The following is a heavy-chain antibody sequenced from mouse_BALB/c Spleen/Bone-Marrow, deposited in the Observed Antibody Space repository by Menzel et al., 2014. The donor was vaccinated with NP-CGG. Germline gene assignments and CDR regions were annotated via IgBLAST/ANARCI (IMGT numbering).Heavy chain of an antibody. CDR2: IRNKANGYTT. J-gene: IGHJ1*01. CDR3: ARDENYDIYWYFDV. Sequence: DVKLVESGGGLVQPGGSLRLSCATSGFTFTDYYMSWVRQTPGKALEWLGFIRNKANGYTTDYSVSVKGRFTISRDNSQSILYLQMNTLRAEDSATYYCARDENYDIYWYFDVWGAGTTVTVSS. V-gene: IGHV7-3*02. CDR1: GFTFTDYY. D-gene: IGHD1-1*01.